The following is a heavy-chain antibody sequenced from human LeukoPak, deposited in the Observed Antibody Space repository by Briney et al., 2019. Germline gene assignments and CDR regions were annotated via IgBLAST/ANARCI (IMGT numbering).Heavy chain of an antibody. CDR3: ARDLNYGSGSYYYYYYGMDV. CDR2: INPNSGGT. J-gene: IGHJ6*02. V-gene: IGHV1-2*02. Sequence: GASVKDSCKASGYTFTGYYMHWLRQAPGQGLEWMGWINPNSGGTNYAQKFQGRVTMTRDTYISTAYMELSRLRSDDTAVYYCARDLNYGSGSYYYYYYGMDVWGQGTTATVSS. CDR1: GYTFTGYY. D-gene: IGHD3-10*01.